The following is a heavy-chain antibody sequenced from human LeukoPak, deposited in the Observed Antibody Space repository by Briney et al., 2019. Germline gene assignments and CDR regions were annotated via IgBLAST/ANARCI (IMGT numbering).Heavy chain of an antibody. Sequence: GGSLRLSCAASGFMFTSYWMSWVRQAPGKGLEWVANINQDGSAKYYVDSVKGRFTISRDNAKNSLYLQMSSLRAEDTAVYYCARDLSGVTGYTYGRGIDYWGQGTLVTVSS. CDR3: ARDLSGVTGYTYGRGIDY. D-gene: IGHD5-18*01. CDR2: INQDGSAK. CDR1: GFMFTSYW. J-gene: IGHJ4*02. V-gene: IGHV3-7*01.